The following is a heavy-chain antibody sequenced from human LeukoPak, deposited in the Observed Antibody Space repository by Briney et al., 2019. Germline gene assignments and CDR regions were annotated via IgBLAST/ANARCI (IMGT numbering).Heavy chain of an antibody. CDR2: IYYSGST. CDR3: ARHLVFSYSSDYYYYGMDV. CDR1: GGSISSYY. Sequence: KASETLSLTCTVSGGSISSYYWSWIRQPPGKGLEWIGYIYYSGSTNYNPSLKSRVTISVDTSKNQFSLKLSSVTAADTAVYYCARHLVFSYSSDYYYYGMDVWGQGTTVTVSS. D-gene: IGHD3-22*01. J-gene: IGHJ6*02. V-gene: IGHV4-59*08.